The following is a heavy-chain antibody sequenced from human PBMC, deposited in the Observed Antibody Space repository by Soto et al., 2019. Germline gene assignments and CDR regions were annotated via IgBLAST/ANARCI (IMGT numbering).Heavy chain of an antibody. V-gene: IGHV3-15*01. Sequence: EVQLVESGGGLVEPGGSLRLTCAVSGAPFSGHWMSWVRQAPGKGLEWVARIKSKKDGGTIEYAAPVKGRLTISRDDARNTLYLQMNSLKTEDTAIYYCTAETYCGGGSCPEYWGQGTLVTVSP. CDR1: GAPFSGHW. J-gene: IGHJ4*02. CDR3: TAETYCGGGSCPEY. D-gene: IGHD2-15*01. CDR2: IKSKKDGGTI.